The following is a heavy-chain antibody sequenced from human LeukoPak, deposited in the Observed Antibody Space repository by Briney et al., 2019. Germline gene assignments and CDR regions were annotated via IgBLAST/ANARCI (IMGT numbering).Heavy chain of an antibody. D-gene: IGHD6-19*01. CDR3: AKAGIAVVGYFDY. CDR2: IRGSGGGT. J-gene: IGHJ4*02. CDR1: GFTFNSYA. V-gene: IGHV3-23*01. Sequence: GGSPRLSCAASGFTFNSYAMSWVRQAPGKGLEWVSAIRGSGGGTYYADSVKGRFTISRGNSKNTLYLQMNSLRDEDTALYYCAKAGIAVVGYFDYWGQGTLVTVSS.